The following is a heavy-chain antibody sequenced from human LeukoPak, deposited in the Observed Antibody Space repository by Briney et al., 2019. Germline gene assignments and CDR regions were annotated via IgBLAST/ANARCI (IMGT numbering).Heavy chain of an antibody. Sequence: PSETVSLTCTVSGGSISSYYWSWIRQPPGKGLEWIGYIYYSGSTNYNPSLKSRVTISVDTSKNQFSLKLSSVTAADTAVYYCARVIAAAGPDAFDIWGQGTMVTVSS. CDR3: ARVIAAAGPDAFDI. V-gene: IGHV4-59*01. J-gene: IGHJ3*02. CDR1: GGSISSYY. CDR2: IYYSGST. D-gene: IGHD6-13*01.